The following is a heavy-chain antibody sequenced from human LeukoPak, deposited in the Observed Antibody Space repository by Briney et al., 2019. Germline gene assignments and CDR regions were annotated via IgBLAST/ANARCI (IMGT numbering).Heavy chain of an antibody. Sequence: GGSLRLSCAASGFTFSSYGMHWVRQAPGKGLEWVAFIRYDGGNKYYADSVKGRFTISGDNSKNTLYLQMNSLRAEDTAVYFCAKIYSSGYYYDYWGQGTLVTVSS. J-gene: IGHJ4*02. CDR3: AKIYSSGYYYDY. V-gene: IGHV3-30*02. CDR1: GFTFSSYG. CDR2: IRYDGGNK. D-gene: IGHD3-22*01.